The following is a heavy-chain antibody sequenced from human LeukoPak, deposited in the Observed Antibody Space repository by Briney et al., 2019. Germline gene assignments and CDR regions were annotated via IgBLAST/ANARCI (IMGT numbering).Heavy chain of an antibody. V-gene: IGHV4-59*01. CDR3: ARGQLATGIFDH. CDR2: IYSSGST. Sequence: SETLSLTCTVSGGSISSYYWNWIRQPPGKGLEWIGHIYSSGSTKYNPSLKSRVTISVDTSKNQFSLKLISVTAADTAVYYCARGQLATGIFDHWGQGALVTVSS. J-gene: IGHJ4*02. CDR1: GGSISSYY. D-gene: IGHD6-6*01.